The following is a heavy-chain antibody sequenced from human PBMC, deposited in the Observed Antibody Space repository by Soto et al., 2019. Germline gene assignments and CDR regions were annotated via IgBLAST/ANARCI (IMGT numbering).Heavy chain of an antibody. D-gene: IGHD3-22*01. J-gene: IGHJ4*02. CDR3: ARPTGYYYDSSGSFDY. Sequence: SVKVSCKASGGTFTSYAISWVRQAPGQGLEWMGGIIPIFGTANYAQKFQGRVTITADESTSTAYMELSSLRSEDTAVYYCARPTGYYYDSSGSFDYWGRGTLVTVSS. V-gene: IGHV1-69*13. CDR2: IIPIFGTA. CDR1: GGTFTSYA.